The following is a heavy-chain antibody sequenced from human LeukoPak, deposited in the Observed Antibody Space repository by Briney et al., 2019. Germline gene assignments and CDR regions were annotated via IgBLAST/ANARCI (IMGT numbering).Heavy chain of an antibody. V-gene: IGHV4-61*01. Sequence: SETLSLTCPVSGGSVSSGSYYWSWIRQPPGKGLEWIGYIYYSGSTNYNPSLKSRVTISVDTSKNQFSLKLSSVTAADTAVYYCARGGAVAGDPFDYWGQGTLVTVSS. CDR1: GGSVSSGSYY. CDR3: ARGGAVAGDPFDY. CDR2: IYYSGST. J-gene: IGHJ4*02. D-gene: IGHD6-19*01.